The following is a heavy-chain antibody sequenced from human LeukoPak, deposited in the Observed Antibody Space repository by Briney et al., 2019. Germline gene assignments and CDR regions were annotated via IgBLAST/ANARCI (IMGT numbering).Heavy chain of an antibody. CDR2: ISSSGSTI. CDR3: ARDGLRYCSGGSCTSYFDY. Sequence: GGSLRLSCAASGFTFSDYYMSWIRQAPGKGLEWVSYISSSGSTIYYADSVKGRFTISRDNAKNSLYLQMNSLRGEDTAVYYCARDGLRYCSGGSCTSYFDYWGQGTLVTVSS. D-gene: IGHD2-15*01. V-gene: IGHV3-11*01. J-gene: IGHJ4*02. CDR1: GFTFSDYY.